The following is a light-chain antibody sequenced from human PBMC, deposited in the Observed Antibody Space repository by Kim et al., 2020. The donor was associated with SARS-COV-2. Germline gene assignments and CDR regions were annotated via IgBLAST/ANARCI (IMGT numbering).Light chain of an antibody. Sequence: SPGERPTLSCRASQSISHNYLAWYQQKPGQAPRLLIYGASSRAAGIPDRFSGSGSGTDFTLTISRLEAEDFAVYYCQQYGSSPPCTFGQGTKLEI. V-gene: IGKV3-20*01. J-gene: IGKJ2*02. CDR1: QSISHNY. CDR3: QQYGSSPPCT. CDR2: GAS.